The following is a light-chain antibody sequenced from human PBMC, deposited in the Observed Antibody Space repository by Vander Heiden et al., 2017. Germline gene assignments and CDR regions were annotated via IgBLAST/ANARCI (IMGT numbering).Light chain of an antibody. CDR2: EGS. CDR1: SSYVRVYNY. CDR3: NSDTSSNNLV. J-gene: IGLJ2*01. Sequence: SALTQPASVSGSPGQSITISCTGTSSYVRVYNYVSWYQQHPGKAPQLMVFEGSKRASGVSYCFSGSKSGNTASLTIFGPPGEDEAEYYLNSDTSSNNLVFGGGTKLTVL. V-gene: IGLV2-14*01.